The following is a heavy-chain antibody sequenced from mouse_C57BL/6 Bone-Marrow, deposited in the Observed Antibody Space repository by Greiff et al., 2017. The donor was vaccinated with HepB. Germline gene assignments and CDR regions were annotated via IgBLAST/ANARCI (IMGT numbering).Heavy chain of an antibody. Sequence: ELQLQQSGAELVRPGASVKLSCTASGFNIKDDYMHWVKQRPEQGLEWIGWIDPENGDTEYASKFQGKATITADTSSNTAYLQLSSLTSEDTAVYYCTTSGYYRDYWGQGTSVTVSS. CDR1: GFNIKDDY. CDR3: TTSGYYRDY. J-gene: IGHJ4*01. V-gene: IGHV14-4*01. D-gene: IGHD2-3*01. CDR2: IDPENGDT.